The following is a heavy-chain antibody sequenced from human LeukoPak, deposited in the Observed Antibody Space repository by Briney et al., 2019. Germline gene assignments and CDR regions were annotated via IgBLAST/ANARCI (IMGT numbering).Heavy chain of an antibody. J-gene: IGHJ4*02. CDR1: GGSISSYY. Sequence: SETLSLTCTVSGGSISSYYWSWIRQSPGKGLEWIGYLHYTGSTYYNPSLKSRVTISVDTSKNQFSLRLNSVTAADTAMYYCARLRSPGDFDYWGQGTLVTVSS. D-gene: IGHD1-26*01. CDR3: ARLRSPGDFDY. CDR2: LHYTGST. V-gene: IGHV4-59*12.